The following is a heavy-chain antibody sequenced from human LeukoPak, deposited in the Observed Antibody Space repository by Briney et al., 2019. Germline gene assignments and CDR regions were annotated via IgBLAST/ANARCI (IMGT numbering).Heavy chain of an antibody. CDR2: ISSGGNTI. V-gene: IGHV3-48*03. Sequence: GGSLRLSCAASGFTFSSYEMNWVRQAPGKGLEWVSYISSGGNTIYYADSVKGRFTISRDNAKNSLYLQMNSLRAEDTAVYYCARDLSTIDSSGTREGLCYWGQGTLVTVSS. CDR3: ARDLSTIDSSGTREGLCY. J-gene: IGHJ4*02. D-gene: IGHD3-22*01. CDR1: GFTFSSYE.